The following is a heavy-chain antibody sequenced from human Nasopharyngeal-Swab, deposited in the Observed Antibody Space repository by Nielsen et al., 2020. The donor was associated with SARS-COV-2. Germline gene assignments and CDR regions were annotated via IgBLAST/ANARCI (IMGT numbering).Heavy chain of an antibody. CDR1: GGSVSSGSYY. Sequence: SETLSLTCTVSGGSVSSGSYYWSWIRQPPGKGLEWIGYIYYSGSTNYSPSLNSRVTISVDTSKNQFSLKLSSVTAADTAVYYCAREDSSSWSNWFDPWGQGTLVTVSS. J-gene: IGHJ5*02. D-gene: IGHD6-13*01. V-gene: IGHV4-61*01. CDR2: IYYSGST. CDR3: AREDSSSWSNWFDP.